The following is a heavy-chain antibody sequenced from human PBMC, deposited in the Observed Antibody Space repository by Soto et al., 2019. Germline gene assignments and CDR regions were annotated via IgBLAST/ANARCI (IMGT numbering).Heavy chain of an antibody. CDR3: ARDNCRLHLGPNYYSASAV. Sequence: QVQLVQSGAEVKKPGSSVTVSCKASGGTFGNSAISWVRQAPGQGLEWMGGIIPIFPTPDYAQKFQGRVTITADESTSTAYMGLTSPRSAVTPAYYGARDNCRLHLGPNYYSASAVWGQGTTVTVSS. D-gene: IGHD2-21*01. V-gene: IGHV1-69*12. CDR2: IIPIFPTP. J-gene: IGHJ6*02. CDR1: GGTFGNSA.